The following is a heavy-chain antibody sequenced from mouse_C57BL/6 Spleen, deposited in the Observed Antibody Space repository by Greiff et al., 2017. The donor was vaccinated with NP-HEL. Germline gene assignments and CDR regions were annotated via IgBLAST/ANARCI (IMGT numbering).Heavy chain of an antibody. Sequence: QVQLQQPGAELVRPGSSVKLSCKASGYTFTSYWMDWVKQRPGQGLEWIGNIYPSDSETHYNQKFKDKATLTVDKSSSTAYMQLSSLTSEDSAVYYCARDYPYYYAMDYWGQGTSVTVSS. J-gene: IGHJ4*01. CDR1: GYTFTSYW. CDR3: ARDYPYYYAMDY. D-gene: IGHD5-5*01. CDR2: IYPSDSET. V-gene: IGHV1-61*01.